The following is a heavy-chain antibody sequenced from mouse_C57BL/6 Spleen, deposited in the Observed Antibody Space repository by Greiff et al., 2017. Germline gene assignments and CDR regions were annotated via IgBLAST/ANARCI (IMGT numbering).Heavy chain of an antibody. CDR1: GFTFSDYY. V-gene: IGHV5-16*01. Sequence: EVQVVESEGGLVQPGSSMKLSCTASGFTFSDYYMAWVRQVPEKGLEWVANINYDGSSTYYLDSLKSRFIISRDNAKNILYLQMSSLTSEDTATYYCARGGSPYWYFDVWGTGTTVTVSS. CDR2: INYDGSST. J-gene: IGHJ1*03. CDR3: ARGGSPYWYFDV. D-gene: IGHD1-1*02.